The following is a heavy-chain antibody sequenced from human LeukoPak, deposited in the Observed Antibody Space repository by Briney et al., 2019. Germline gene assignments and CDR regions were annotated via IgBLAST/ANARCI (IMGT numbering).Heavy chain of an antibody. Sequence: GASVKVSCKASGYTFTFYFIHWVRQAPGQRPEWMGWINCNTGDTNYAQKFQGRVSMTRDTSTSTLYMDLTSLTSDDTAVYYCARDRYFGGNSYGYWGKGTLVTVSS. J-gene: IGHJ4*02. CDR2: INCNTGDT. D-gene: IGHD4-23*01. V-gene: IGHV1-2*02. CDR1: GYTFTFYF. CDR3: ARDRYFGGNSYGY.